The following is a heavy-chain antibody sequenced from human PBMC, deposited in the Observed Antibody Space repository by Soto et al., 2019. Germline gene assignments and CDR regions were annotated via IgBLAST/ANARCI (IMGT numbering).Heavy chain of an antibody. D-gene: IGHD5-12*01. J-gene: IGHJ4*02. Sequence: VASVKVSCKASGYTFTGYYMHWVRQAPGQGLEWMGWINPNSGGTNYAQKFQGRVTMTRDTSISTAYMELSRLRSDDTAVYYCARSRGYSGYDLDYWGQGTLVTAPQ. CDR3: ARSRGYSGYDLDY. V-gene: IGHV1-2*02. CDR1: GYTFTGYY. CDR2: INPNSGGT.